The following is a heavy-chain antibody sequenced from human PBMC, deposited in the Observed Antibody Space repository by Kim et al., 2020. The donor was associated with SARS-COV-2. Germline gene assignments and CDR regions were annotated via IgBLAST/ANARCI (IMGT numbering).Heavy chain of an antibody. CDR3: AQYSGSLPAGYFQH. D-gene: IGHD1-26*01. CDR1: GFTFSSYA. Sequence: GGSLRLSCAASGFTFSSYAMSWVRQAPGKGLEWVSAISGSGGSTYYADSVKGRFTISRDNSKNTLYLQMNSLRAEDTAVYYCAQYSGSLPAGYFQHWGQGTLVTVSS. CDR2: ISGSGGST. J-gene: IGHJ1*01. V-gene: IGHV3-23*01.